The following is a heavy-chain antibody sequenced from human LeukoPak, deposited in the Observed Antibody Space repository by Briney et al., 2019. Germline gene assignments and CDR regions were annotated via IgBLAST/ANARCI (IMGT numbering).Heavy chain of an antibody. Sequence: PGGSLRLSCAASGFTFNYFWMHWVRQVPGKGPVWVSGINNDGTATYYADSVKGRFTISRDNAKNTVYLQMNGLRADDTSVYFCATVSEYWGQGTLVTVSS. CDR2: INNDGTAT. J-gene: IGHJ4*02. CDR3: ATVSEY. V-gene: IGHV3-74*01. CDR1: GFTFNYFW.